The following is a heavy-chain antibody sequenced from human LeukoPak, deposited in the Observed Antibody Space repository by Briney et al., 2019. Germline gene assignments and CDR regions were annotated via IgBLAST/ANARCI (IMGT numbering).Heavy chain of an antibody. CDR3: AREVSYYYDSSGYYSS. J-gene: IGHJ5*02. CDR1: GFTFSSYW. Sequence: GGSLRLSCAASGFTFSSYWMSWVRQAPGKGLEWVANKKQDGSEKYYVDSVKGRFTISRDNAKKSLYLQMNSLRAEDTAVYYCAREVSYYYDSSGYYSSWGQGTLVTVSS. V-gene: IGHV3-7*01. CDR2: KKQDGSEK. D-gene: IGHD3-22*01.